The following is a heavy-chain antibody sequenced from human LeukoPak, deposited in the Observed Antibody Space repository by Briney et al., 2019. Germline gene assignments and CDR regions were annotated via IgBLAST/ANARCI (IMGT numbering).Heavy chain of an antibody. V-gene: IGHV4-59*01. CDR1: GGSISSYY. D-gene: IGHD6-13*01. Sequence: SETLSLTCTVSGGSISSYYWSWIRQPPGKGLEWIGYIYYSGSTNYNPSLKSRVTISVDTPKNQFSLKLSSVTAADTAVYYCARVRAYSSSWYSRDYGMDVWGQGTTVTVSS. J-gene: IGHJ6*02. CDR2: IYYSGST. CDR3: ARVRAYSSSWYSRDYGMDV.